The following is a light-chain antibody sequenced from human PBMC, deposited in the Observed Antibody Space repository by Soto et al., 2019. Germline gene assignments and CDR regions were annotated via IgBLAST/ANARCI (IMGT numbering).Light chain of an antibody. J-gene: IGLJ2*01. CDR1: SSDVGGYNY. Sequence: QSALTQPASVSGSPGQSITISCTGTSSDVGGYNYVSWYQQHPGKAPKLMIYDVTSRPSGVSNRFSGSKSGYTASLTISGLQAEDGADFYCGSNTSSGPLVVFGGGTKVTVL. V-gene: IGLV2-14*01. CDR3: GSNTSSGPLVV. CDR2: DVT.